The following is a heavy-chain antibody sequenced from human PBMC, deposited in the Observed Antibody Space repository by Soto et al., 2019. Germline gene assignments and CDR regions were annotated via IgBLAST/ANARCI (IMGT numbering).Heavy chain of an antibody. Sequence: GKVSCKASGYTFTSYDINWVRHATGQGLEWMGWMNPNSGNTGYAQKFQGRVTMTSNTSISTAYMELSSLRSEDTAVYYCARDYYGSGMDVWGQGTTVTVSS. V-gene: IGHV1-8*01. CDR2: MNPNSGNT. J-gene: IGHJ6*02. D-gene: IGHD3-10*01. CDR1: GYTFTSYD. CDR3: ARDYYGSGMDV.